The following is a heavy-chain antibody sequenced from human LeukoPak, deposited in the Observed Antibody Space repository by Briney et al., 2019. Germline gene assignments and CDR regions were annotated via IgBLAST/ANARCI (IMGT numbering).Heavy chain of an antibody. CDR3: ARGYYDFLSGYYS. D-gene: IGHD3-3*01. V-gene: IGHV4-59*01. CDR2: IYYSGST. J-gene: IGHJ5*02. Sequence: PSETLSLTCTVSGGSISPYYWSWIRQPPGKGPEWIGYIYYSGSTNYNPSLTSRVTISVDTSKNQFSLKLSSVTAADTAVYYCARGYYDFLSGYYSWGQGTLVTVSS. CDR1: GGSISPYY.